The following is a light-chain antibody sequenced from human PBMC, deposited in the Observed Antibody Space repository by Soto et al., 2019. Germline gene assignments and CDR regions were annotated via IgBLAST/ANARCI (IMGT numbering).Light chain of an antibody. Sequence: EIVLTQSPGTLSLSPGERPTLSCRASQTISSSFLAWYQQKPGQAPRLLIYRASRRAPGIPDRFSGSGSWTDFPLTISRLEPEDFAVYYCHQFGSSPLDTFGPGTKVEIK. V-gene: IGKV3-20*01. CDR2: RAS. J-gene: IGKJ3*01. CDR1: QTISSSF. CDR3: HQFGSSPLDT.